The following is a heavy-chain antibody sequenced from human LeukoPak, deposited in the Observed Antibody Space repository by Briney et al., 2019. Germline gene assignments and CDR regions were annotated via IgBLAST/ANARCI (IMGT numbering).Heavy chain of an antibody. V-gene: IGHV1-3*01. D-gene: IGHD6-13*01. J-gene: IGHJ4*02. Sequence: ASVKVSCKASGYTFTSCAMHCVRQAPGQRLEWMGWINAGNGNTKYSQTFHGRVTITRDTSASTAYMELSSLRSEDTAVYYCARDRAAAGALDYWGQGTLVTVSS. CDR1: GYTFTSCA. CDR2: INAGNGNT. CDR3: ARDRAAAGALDY.